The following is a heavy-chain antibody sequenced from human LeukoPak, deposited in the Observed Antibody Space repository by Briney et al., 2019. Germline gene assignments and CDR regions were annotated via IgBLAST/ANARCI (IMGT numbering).Heavy chain of an antibody. CDR2: TYYSGST. V-gene: IGHV4-59*01. Sequence: SETLSLTCTVSRASISIYYWSWIRHPPGKGLEWIGYTYYSGSTNYNPSLKGRVTMSVDTSKNQFSLRLSSVTAADTAVYYCARGSDFGDYWGQGTLVTVSS. J-gene: IGHJ4*02. CDR3: ARGSDFGDY. CDR1: RASISIYY. D-gene: IGHD4-17*01.